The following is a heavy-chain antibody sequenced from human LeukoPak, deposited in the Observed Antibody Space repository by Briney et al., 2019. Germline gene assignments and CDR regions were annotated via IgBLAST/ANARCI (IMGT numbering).Heavy chain of an antibody. Sequence: SVKVSCKASGGTFSSYAISWVRQAPGQGLEWMGGIIPIFGTANYAQKFQGRVTITTDASTSTAYMELSSLRSEDTAVYYCARSDAGDYYYYMDVWGKGTTVTVSS. CDR2: IIPIFGTA. J-gene: IGHJ6*03. CDR1: GGTFSSYA. V-gene: IGHV1-69*05. CDR3: ARSDAGDYYYYMDV.